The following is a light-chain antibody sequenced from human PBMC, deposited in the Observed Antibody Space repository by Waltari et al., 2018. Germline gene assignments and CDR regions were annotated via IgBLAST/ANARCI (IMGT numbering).Light chain of an antibody. CDR2: GAS. CDR1: ESVTSSY. V-gene: IGKV3-20*01. CDR3: QPYGSPPQP. Sequence: SVLTQSPGTLCLSRGERATLACRASESVTSSYVPWYHQKPGPAPRLLIHGASSRATRLPDRFSGSGSGTDLPLTISRLETEDFAAYYCQPYGSPPQPSGQGTKVKTK. J-gene: IGKJ1*01.